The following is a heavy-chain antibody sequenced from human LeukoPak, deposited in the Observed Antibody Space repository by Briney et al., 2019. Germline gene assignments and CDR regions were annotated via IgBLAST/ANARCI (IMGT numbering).Heavy chain of an antibody. Sequence: PGGSLRLSCAASGFTFSSYSMNWVRQAPGKGVEWVSSISSSSSYIYYADSVKGRFTISRDNAKNLLYLQMNSLRAEDTAVYYCAILGYSSGWFDYWGQGTLVTVSS. D-gene: IGHD6-19*01. CDR2: ISSSSSYI. CDR1: GFTFSSYS. CDR3: AILGYSSGWFDY. J-gene: IGHJ4*02. V-gene: IGHV3-21*01.